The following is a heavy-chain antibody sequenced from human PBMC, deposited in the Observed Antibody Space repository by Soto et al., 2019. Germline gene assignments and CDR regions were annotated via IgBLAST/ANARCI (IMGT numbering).Heavy chain of an antibody. Sequence: ASVKVSCKASGYTFTGYYMHRVRQAPGQGLEWMGWINPNSGGTNYAQKFQGWVTMTRDTSISTAYMELSRLRSDDTAVYYCARGGGYSYGYSYYYGMDVWGQGTTVTVSS. D-gene: IGHD5-18*01. J-gene: IGHJ6*02. CDR2: INPNSGGT. CDR1: GYTFTGYY. CDR3: ARGGGYSYGYSYYYGMDV. V-gene: IGHV1-2*04.